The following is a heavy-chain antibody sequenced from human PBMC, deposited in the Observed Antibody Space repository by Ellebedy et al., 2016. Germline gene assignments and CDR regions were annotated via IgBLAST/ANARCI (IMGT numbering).Heavy chain of an antibody. CDR2: ISASGHST. V-gene: IGHV3-23*01. D-gene: IGHD1-14*01. Sequence: GESLKISXAASGFTFSNFAMSWVRQAPGKGLEWVSTISASGHSTYYADSVKGRFTFSRDNSKNTLYLQMNSLRVEDTAIYYCAKVTTHHSPGNDAFDVWGQGTTVIVSS. CDR3: AKVTTHHSPGNDAFDV. CDR1: GFTFSNFA. J-gene: IGHJ3*01.